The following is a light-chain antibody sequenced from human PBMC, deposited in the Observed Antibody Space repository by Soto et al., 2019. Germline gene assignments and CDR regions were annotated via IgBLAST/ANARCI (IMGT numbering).Light chain of an antibody. CDR1: SSNIGDNP. V-gene: IGLV1-44*01. J-gene: IGLJ1*01. Sequence: QAVVTQPPSASGTPGQRVTISCSGSSSNIGDNPVNWYQQVPGAAPKLLIYINDQRPSGVPDRFSGSKSGTSASLAISGLQPEDEADYYCAAWDDSLNALFGTGTQLTVL. CDR3: AAWDDSLNAL. CDR2: IND.